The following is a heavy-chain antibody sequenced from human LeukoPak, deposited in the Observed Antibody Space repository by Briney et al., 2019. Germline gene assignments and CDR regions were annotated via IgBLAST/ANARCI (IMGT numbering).Heavy chain of an antibody. Sequence: ASVKVSCNASGYTFSGYYMHWVRQAPGQGLESMGWINSLSGATNYASNFQGRVTFSRGNSISTAYMDLTSLRSDDTAIYYCARGRGGATTGFDHWGQGTLVIVSS. CDR1: GYTFSGYY. CDR3: ARGRGGATTGFDH. D-gene: IGHD1-26*01. V-gene: IGHV1-2*02. J-gene: IGHJ4*02. CDR2: INSLSGAT.